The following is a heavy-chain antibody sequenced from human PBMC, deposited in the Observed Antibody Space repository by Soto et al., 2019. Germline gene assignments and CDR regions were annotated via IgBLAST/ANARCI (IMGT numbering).Heavy chain of an antibody. V-gene: IGHV3-23*01. CDR3: AKDLMADYDFWSGPPDYYYYMDV. D-gene: IGHD3-3*01. J-gene: IGHJ6*03. CDR2: ISGSGGST. Sequence: GGSLRLSCAASGFTFSSYAMSWVRQAPGKGLEWVSAISGSGGSTYYADSVKGRFTISRDNSKNTLYLQMNSLRAEDTAVYYCAKDLMADYDFWSGPPDYYYYMDVWGKGTTVTVSS. CDR1: GFTFSSYA.